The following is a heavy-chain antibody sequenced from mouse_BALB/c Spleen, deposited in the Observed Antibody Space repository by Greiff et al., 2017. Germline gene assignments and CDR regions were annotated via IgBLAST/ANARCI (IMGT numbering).Heavy chain of an antibody. Sequence: QVQLKESGAELARPGASVKMSCKASGYTFTSYTMHWVKQRPGQGLEWIGYINPSSGYTNYNQKFKDKATLTADKSSSTAYMQLSSLTSEDSAVYYCARGGYGNYVDYWGQGTTLTVSS. CDR2: INPSSGYT. CDR3: ARGGYGNYVDY. CDR1: GYTFTSYT. V-gene: IGHV1-4*01. J-gene: IGHJ2*01. D-gene: IGHD2-10*02.